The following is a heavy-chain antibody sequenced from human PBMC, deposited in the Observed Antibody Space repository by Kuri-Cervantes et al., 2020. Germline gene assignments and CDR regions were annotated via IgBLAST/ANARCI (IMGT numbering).Heavy chain of an antibody. CDR1: GFTFSSYA. CDR2: ISYDGSNK. Sequence: GESLKISCAASGFTFSSYAMHWVRQAPGKGLEWVAVISYDGSNKYYADSVKGRFTISRDNSNNPVYLQMNRLRAEDTAVYYCAREGATTSHYYYGMDVWGQGTTVTVSS. J-gene: IGHJ6*02. CDR3: AREGATTSHYYYGMDV. V-gene: IGHV3-30-3*01. D-gene: IGHD1-26*01.